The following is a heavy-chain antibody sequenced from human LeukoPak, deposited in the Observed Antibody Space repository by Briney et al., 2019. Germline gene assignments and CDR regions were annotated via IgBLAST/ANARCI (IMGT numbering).Heavy chain of an antibody. J-gene: IGHJ5*02. D-gene: IGHD6-19*01. V-gene: IGHV3-23*01. CDR2: ISDTGRLS. Sequence: GGSLRLSCAASGFTFSSSAMSWVRQAPGKGLEWVAAISDTGRLSYCADSVNGRFTTSRDNSKNTLSLQMNSLRAADTAVYYCARAQAWDSSDPNWFDPWGQGTLVTVSS. CDR3: ARAQAWDSSDPNWFDP. CDR1: GFTFSSSA.